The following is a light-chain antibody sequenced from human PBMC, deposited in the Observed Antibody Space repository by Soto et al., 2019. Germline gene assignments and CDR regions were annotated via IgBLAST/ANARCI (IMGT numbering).Light chain of an antibody. CDR2: YNN. V-gene: IGLV1-47*02. Sequence: QSVLTQPPSASGTAGQVVTISCSGGDSNIGSNSVYWYQHLPRMAPKLLIYYNNQRPSGVPDRFSGSSSGTSASLAIVGLRSEDEAVYYCAAWDASLSACVFGNGTKLTVL. CDR3: AAWDASLSACV. CDR1: DSNIGSNS. J-gene: IGLJ1*01.